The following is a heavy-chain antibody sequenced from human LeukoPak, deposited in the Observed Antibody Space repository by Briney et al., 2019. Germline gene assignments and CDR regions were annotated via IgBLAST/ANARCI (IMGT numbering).Heavy chain of an antibody. Sequence: GGSLRLSCAASGFTFEDYAMHWVRQAPGKGLEWVSGISWNSGSIGYADSVKGRFTISRDNAKNSLYLQMNSLRAEDMALYYCAKDRAAVAGPLDYWGQGTLVTVSS. D-gene: IGHD6-19*01. CDR2: ISWNSGSI. CDR1: GFTFEDYA. V-gene: IGHV3-9*03. J-gene: IGHJ4*02. CDR3: AKDRAAVAGPLDY.